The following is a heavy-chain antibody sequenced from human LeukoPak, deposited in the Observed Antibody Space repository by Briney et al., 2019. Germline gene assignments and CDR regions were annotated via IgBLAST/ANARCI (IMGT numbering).Heavy chain of an antibody. D-gene: IGHD6-19*01. CDR1: GGSFSGYY. V-gene: IGHV4-34*01. CDR3: ARQFRGSGWYYEY. Sequence: PSETLSLTCAVYGGSFSGYYWSWIRQPPGKGLEWIGEINHSGSTNYNPSLKSRVTISVDTSKNQFSLKVSSVTAADTAVYYCARQFRGSGWYYEYWGQGTLVTVSS. CDR2: INHSGST. J-gene: IGHJ4*02.